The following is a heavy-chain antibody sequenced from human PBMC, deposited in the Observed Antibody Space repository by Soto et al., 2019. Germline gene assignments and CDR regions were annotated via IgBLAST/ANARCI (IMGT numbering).Heavy chain of an antibody. V-gene: IGHV3-23*01. J-gene: IGHJ4*02. Sequence: VGSVRLSCASSVCTFSSYAMSWVRQSPGKGLEWVSAISGSGGSTYYADSVKGRFTISRDNSKNTLYLQMNSLRAEDTAVYYCAKLSSVGDTDFEYWGQGTLVSVS. CDR3: AKLSSVGDTDFEY. CDR2: ISGSGGST. D-gene: IGHD1-26*01. CDR1: VCTFSSYA.